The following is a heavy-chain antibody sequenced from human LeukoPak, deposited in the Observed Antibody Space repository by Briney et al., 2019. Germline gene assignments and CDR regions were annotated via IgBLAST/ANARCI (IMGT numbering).Heavy chain of an antibody. CDR2: INPSAGST. CDR3: ARGDFGRYSSSWGAFDY. Sequence: ASVKVSCKASGYTFTSYYMHWVRQAPGQGLEWMGIINPSAGSTSYAQWFQGRVTMTRDTSTSTVYMELSSLRSEDTAVYYCARGDFGRYSSSWGAFDYWGLGTLVTVSS. D-gene: IGHD6-13*01. V-gene: IGHV1-46*01. J-gene: IGHJ4*02. CDR1: GYTFTSYY.